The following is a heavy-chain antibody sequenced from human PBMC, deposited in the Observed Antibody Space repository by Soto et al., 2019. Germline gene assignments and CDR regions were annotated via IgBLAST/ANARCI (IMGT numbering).Heavy chain of an antibody. J-gene: IGHJ6*03. Sequence: SVKVSCKASGFTFASSAMQWVRQARGQRLEWIGWIVVGSGNTNYAQKFQERVTITRDMSTSTAYMELSSLRSEDTAVYYCAAANAAAPYYYYYYMDVWGKGTTVTVSS. CDR1: GFTFASSA. CDR2: IVVGSGNT. D-gene: IGHD2-2*01. CDR3: AAANAAAPYYYYYYMDV. V-gene: IGHV1-58*02.